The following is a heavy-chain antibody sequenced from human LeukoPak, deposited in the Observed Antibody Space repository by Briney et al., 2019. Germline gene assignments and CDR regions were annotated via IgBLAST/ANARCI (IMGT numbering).Heavy chain of an antibody. V-gene: IGHV1-8*01. CDR2: MNPNSGNT. D-gene: IGHD3-9*01. Sequence: ASVKVSCKASGYTFTSYDINWVRQATGQGLEWMGWMNPNSGNTGYAQKFQGRVTMTRNPSISTASMELSSLRSEAPAVYYCARGGVLRYFDCLLTDPNNWFDPWGQGTLVTVSS. CDR1: GYTFTSYD. J-gene: IGHJ5*02. CDR3: ARGGVLRYFDCLLTDPNNWFDP.